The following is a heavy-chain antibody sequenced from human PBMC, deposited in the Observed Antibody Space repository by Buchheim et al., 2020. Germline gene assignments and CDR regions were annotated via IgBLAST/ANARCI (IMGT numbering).Heavy chain of an antibody. J-gene: IGHJ4*02. CDR1: GFTFSSYA. Sequence: EVQLLESGGGLVQPGGSLRLSCTASGFTFSSYAMSCVRQAPGGGLEWLSVISFSGGSIHYADSVKGRFTLSRNNSQNTLYLQMSSLRAEDTAVYYCAKCPGGVVASNQDYWGQGTL. V-gene: IGHV3-23*01. CDR3: AKCPGGVVASNQDY. D-gene: IGHD2-15*01. CDR2: ISFSGGSI.